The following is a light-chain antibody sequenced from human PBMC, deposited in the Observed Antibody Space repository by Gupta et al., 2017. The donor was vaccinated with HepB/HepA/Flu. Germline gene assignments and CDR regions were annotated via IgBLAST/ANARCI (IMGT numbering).Light chain of an antibody. J-gene: IGKJ2*01. CDR1: QSLDSRY. CDR2: GAS. CDR3: QQYLRSPFT. V-gene: IGKV3-20*01. Sequence: VLPQSPGPLSLSLGERATLSCRASQSLDSRYLAWYQKKRGQAPRLLIYGASNRATGIPDRFSGSGSGTDFTLTISRLEPEDFVLYYCQQYLRSPFTFGQGTKLEI.